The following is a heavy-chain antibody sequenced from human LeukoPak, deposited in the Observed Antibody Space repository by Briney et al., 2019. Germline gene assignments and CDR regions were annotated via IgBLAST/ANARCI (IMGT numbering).Heavy chain of an antibody. D-gene: IGHD3-22*01. CDR2: IYPGDSDT. V-gene: IGHV5-51*01. Sequence: GESLKISCQGSGYSFTSYWIGWVRQMPGKGLEWMGIIYPGDSDTRYSPSFQGQVTISADKSISTAYLQWSSLKASDTAMYYCARRYDSSGYYSAHFDYWGQGTLVTVSS. CDR1: GYSFTSYW. J-gene: IGHJ4*02. CDR3: ARRYDSSGYYSAHFDY.